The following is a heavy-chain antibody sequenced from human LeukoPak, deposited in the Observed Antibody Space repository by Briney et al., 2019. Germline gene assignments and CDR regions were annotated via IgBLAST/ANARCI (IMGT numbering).Heavy chain of an antibody. J-gene: IGHJ5*02. CDR2: MNPNSGNT. D-gene: IGHD2-2*01. V-gene: IGHV1-8*01. Sequence: GASVKVSCKASGYTFTNYDINWVRQATGQVLEWMGWMNPNSGNTGYAQKFQGRVTMTRNTSISTAYMELSSLRSEDTAVYYCARGLDCSSTSCYDWFDPWGQGTLVTVSS. CDR3: ARGLDCSSTSCYDWFDP. CDR1: GYTFTNYD.